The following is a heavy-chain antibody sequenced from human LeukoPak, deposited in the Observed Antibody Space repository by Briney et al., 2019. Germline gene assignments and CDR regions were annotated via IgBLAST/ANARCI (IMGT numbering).Heavy chain of an antibody. V-gene: IGHV1-2*02. Sequence: GASVKVSCKASGYTFTGYYMHWVRQAPGQGLEWMGWINPNSGGTNYAQKFQDRVTMTRDTSISTAYMELSRLRSDDTAVYYCARDYPSYCSSTSCYKDESHWGQGTLVTVSS. J-gene: IGHJ4*02. CDR1: GYTFTGYY. D-gene: IGHD2-2*02. CDR2: INPNSGGT. CDR3: ARDYPSYCSSTSCYKDESH.